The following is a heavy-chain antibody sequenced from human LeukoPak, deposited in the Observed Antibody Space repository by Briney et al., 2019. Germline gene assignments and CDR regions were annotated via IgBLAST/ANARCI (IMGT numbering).Heavy chain of an antibody. Sequence: PGGSLRLSCAASGFTFSDYYMSSIRHAPGKGLEWVSYISSSGSTIYYADSVKGRFTISRDNAKNSLYLQMNSLRAEDTAVYYCARAFSSSWYVDYYYYMDVWGKGTTVTVSS. CDR1: GFTFSDYY. J-gene: IGHJ6*03. CDR2: ISSSGSTI. D-gene: IGHD6-13*01. CDR3: ARAFSSSWYVDYYYYMDV. V-gene: IGHV3-11*04.